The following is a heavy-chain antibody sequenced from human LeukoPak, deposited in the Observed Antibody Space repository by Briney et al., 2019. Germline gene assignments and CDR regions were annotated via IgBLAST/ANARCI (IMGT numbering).Heavy chain of an antibody. CDR2: IYYSGST. J-gene: IGHJ4*02. Sequence: SETLSLTCTVSGGSISSSSYYWGWIRQPPGQGLEGIGSIYYSGSTYYNPSLKSRVTISVDTSKNQFSLKLSSVTAADTAVYYCARGSYGLFDSSGSFDYWGQGTLVTVSS. V-gene: IGHV4-39*07. CDR3: ARGSYGLFDSSGSFDY. CDR1: GGSISSSSYY. D-gene: IGHD3-22*01.